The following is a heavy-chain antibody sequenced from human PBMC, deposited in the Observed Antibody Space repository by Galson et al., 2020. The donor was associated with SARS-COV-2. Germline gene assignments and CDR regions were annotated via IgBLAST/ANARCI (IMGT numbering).Heavy chain of an antibody. CDR3: ARSRPPLYGDYVRAFDI. CDR2: IYYSGST. J-gene: IGHJ3*02. Sequence: SETLSLTCTVSGGSISSSSYYWGWIRQPPGKGLEWIGSIYYSGSTYYNPSLKSRVTISVDTSKNQFSLKLSSVTAADTAVYYCARSRPPLYGDYVRAFDIWGQGTMVTVSS. D-gene: IGHD4-17*01. CDR1: GGSISSSSYY. V-gene: IGHV4-39*07.